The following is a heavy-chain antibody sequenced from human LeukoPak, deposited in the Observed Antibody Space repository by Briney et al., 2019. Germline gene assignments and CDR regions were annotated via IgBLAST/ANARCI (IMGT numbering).Heavy chain of an antibody. CDR2: INSDGSST. Sequence: GGSLRLSCAASGFTFSSYWMHWVRQAPGKGLVWVSRINSDGSSTSYADSVKGRFTISRDNAKNTLYLQMNSLRAEDTAVYYCASGVLGGVWINYYMDVWGKGTTVTVSS. CDR3: ASGVLGGVWINYYMDV. J-gene: IGHJ6*03. CDR1: GFTFSSYW. D-gene: IGHD2-8*01. V-gene: IGHV3-74*01.